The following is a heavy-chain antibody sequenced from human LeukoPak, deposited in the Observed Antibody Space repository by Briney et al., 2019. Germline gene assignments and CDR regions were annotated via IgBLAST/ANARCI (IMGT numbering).Heavy chain of an antibody. D-gene: IGHD3-10*01. Sequence: GASLLISGQASGCLFSTYRLAWVRHLPGKGLEWMGVIYPGDSDTTYSPSLQGQVTISVDTSLTTVYLQWSSQRPSDTAIYYRARRRYYGSGDFDLWGQGNLVTVSS. CDR1: GCLFSTYR. V-gene: IGHV5-51*01. CDR2: IYPGDSDT. J-gene: IGHJ1*01. CDR3: ARRRYYGSGDFDL.